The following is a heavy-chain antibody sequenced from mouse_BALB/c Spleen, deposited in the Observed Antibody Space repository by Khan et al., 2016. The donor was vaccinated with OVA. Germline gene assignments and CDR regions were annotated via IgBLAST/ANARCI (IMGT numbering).Heavy chain of an antibody. V-gene: IGHV1-87*01. CDR3: VRGGVTTVYFDY. D-gene: IGHD1-1*01. CDR2: IYPGDGYT. J-gene: IGHJ2*01. CDR1: GYTFTSYW. Sequence: QVQLQQSGTELARPGASVKLSCKASGYTFTSYWMQWVKQRPGQGLEWIGAIYPGDGYTRYTHKFKGKATLTADKSSSTAYMQLSSLASEDSAVYFCVRGGVTTVYFDYWGQGTTLTVSS.